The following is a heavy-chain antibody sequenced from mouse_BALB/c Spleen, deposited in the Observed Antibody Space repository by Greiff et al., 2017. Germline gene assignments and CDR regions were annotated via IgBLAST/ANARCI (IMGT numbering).Heavy chain of an antibody. D-gene: IGHD1-1*01. Sequence: EVQRVESGGGLVQPGGSLKLSCAASGFTFSSYGMSWVRQTPDKRLELVATINSNGGSTYYPDSVKGRFTISRDNAKNTLYLQMSSLKSEDTAMYYCARDDYYGSSYPFDYWGQGTTLTVSS. V-gene: IGHV5-6-3*01. CDR3: ARDDYYGSSYPFDY. CDR1: GFTFSSYG. CDR2: INSNGGST. J-gene: IGHJ2*01.